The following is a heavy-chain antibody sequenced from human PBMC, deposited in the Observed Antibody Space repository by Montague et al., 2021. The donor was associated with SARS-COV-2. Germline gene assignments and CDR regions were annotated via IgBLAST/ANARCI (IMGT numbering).Heavy chain of an antibody. CDR2: IYYSRST. D-gene: IGHD1-1*01. V-gene: IGHV4-59*08. CDR1: GGSISSYY. CDR3: AKPLATGNYYY. J-gene: IGHJ4*02. Sequence: SETLSLTCTVSGGSISSYYWSWIRQPPGKGLEWIGYIYYSRSTNYNPSLKSRVTISVDTSKNQPSLKLSSVTAADTAVYYCAKPLATGNYYYWGQGTLVTVSS.